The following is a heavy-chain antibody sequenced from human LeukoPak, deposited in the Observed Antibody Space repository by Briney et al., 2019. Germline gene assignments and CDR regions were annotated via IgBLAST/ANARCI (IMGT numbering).Heavy chain of an antibody. Sequence: HPGGSLRLSCAASGFTFSSYGMHWVRQAPGKGLEWVAFIRYDGSNKYYADSVKGRFTISRDNSKNTLYLQMNSLRAEGTAVYYCARDLQPFYGSGSYELSDPWGQGTLVTVSS. CDR2: IRYDGSNK. V-gene: IGHV3-30*02. J-gene: IGHJ5*02. D-gene: IGHD3-10*01. CDR3: ARDLQPFYGSGSYELSDP. CDR1: GFTFSSYG.